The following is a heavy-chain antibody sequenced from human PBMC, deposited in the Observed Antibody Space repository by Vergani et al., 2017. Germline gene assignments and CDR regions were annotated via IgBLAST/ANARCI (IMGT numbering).Heavy chain of an antibody. CDR1: GYSFTSYW. CDR3: ARHIEQLGPHYYYYYYMDV. CDR2: IYPGDSDT. D-gene: IGHD6-6*01. V-gene: IGHV5-51*01. J-gene: IGHJ6*03. Sequence: EVQLVQSGAEVKKPGESLKISCKGSGYSFTSYWIGWVRQMPGKGLEWMRIIYPGDSDTRYSPSFQGQVTISADKSISTAYLQWSSLKASDTAMYYCARHIEQLGPHYYYYYYMDVWGKGTTVTVSS.